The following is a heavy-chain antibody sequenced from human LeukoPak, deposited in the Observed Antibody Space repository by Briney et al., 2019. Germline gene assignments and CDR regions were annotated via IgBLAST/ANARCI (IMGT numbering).Heavy chain of an antibody. D-gene: IGHD3-16*01. CDR3: ARASGGYVSPY. CDR2: ISSSSSYI. CDR1: GFTFSSYS. Sequence: GGSLRLSCAASGFTFSSYSMTWVRQAPGKGLEWASSISSSSSYIYYADSVKGRFTISRDNAKNSLYLQMNSLRAEDTAVYYCARASGGYVSPYWGQGTLVTVSS. J-gene: IGHJ4*02. V-gene: IGHV3-21*01.